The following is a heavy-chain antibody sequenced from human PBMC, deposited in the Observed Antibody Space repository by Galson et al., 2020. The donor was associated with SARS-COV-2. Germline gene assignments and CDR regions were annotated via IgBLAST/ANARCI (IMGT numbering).Heavy chain of an antibody. CDR2: IKQDGSEK. D-gene: IGHD6-6*01. J-gene: IGHJ4*02. V-gene: IGHV3-7*03. CDR3: AREFYSSSSPSGGFDY. Sequence: TGGSLRLSCAASGFTFSSYWMSWVRQAPGKGLEWVANIKQDGSEKYYVDSVKGRFTISRDNAKNSLYLQMNSLRAEDTAVYYCAREFYSSSSPSGGFDYWGQGTLVTVSS. CDR1: GFTFSSYW.